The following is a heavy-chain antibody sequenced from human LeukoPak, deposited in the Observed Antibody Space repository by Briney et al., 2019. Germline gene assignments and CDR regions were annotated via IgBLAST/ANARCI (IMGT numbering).Heavy chain of an antibody. CDR3: AREWFGESTFDF. CDR2: IYYSGST. V-gene: IGHV4-39*01. CDR1: GGSISSSDYN. D-gene: IGHD3-10*01. Sequence: SETLSLTCTVSGGSISSSDYNWGWIRQPPGKGLEWLGSIYYSGSTYYNPSLKTRVTISVDTSKNQFSLRLSSVTAADTAVYYCAREWFGESTFDFWGQGTLVTVSS. J-gene: IGHJ4*02.